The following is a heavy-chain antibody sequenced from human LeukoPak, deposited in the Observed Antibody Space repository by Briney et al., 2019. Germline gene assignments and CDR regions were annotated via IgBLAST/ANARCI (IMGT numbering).Heavy chain of an antibody. Sequence: GATVNVSCKASGYTFTSYDINWVRQATGQGLEWMGWTNPNSGNTGYAQKFQGRVTMTRNTSISTAYMELSSLRSEDTAVYYCAIENGGSYFEYWGQGTLVTVSS. CDR1: GYTFTSYD. CDR3: AIENGGSYFEY. CDR2: TNPNSGNT. J-gene: IGHJ4*02. D-gene: IGHD1-26*01. V-gene: IGHV1-8*01.